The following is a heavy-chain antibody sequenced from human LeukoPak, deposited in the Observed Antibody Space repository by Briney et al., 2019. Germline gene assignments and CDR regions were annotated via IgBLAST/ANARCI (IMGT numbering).Heavy chain of an antibody. CDR3: ARLRGYSYGYGDY. CDR1: GFTFSSYS. J-gene: IGHJ4*02. CDR2: ISSSGNTI. Sequence: GGSLRLSCAASGFTFSSYSMNWVRQAPGMGLEWVSFISSSGNTIDYADSVKGRFTISRDNAKNSLYLQMVSLRAEDTAVYYCARLRGYSYGYGDYWGQGTLVTVSS. D-gene: IGHD5-18*01. V-gene: IGHV3-48*04.